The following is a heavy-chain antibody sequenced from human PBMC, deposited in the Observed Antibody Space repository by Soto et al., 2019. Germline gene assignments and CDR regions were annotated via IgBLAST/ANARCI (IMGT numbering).Heavy chain of an antibody. CDR1: GYSFTSYW. Sequence: PGESLKISCKGSGYSFTSYWISWVRQMPGKGLEWMGRIDPSDSYTNYSPSFQGHVTISADKSISTAYLQWSSLKASDTAMYYCARWGIAVAVYYYGMDVWGQGTTVTVSS. D-gene: IGHD6-19*01. CDR2: IDPSDSYT. J-gene: IGHJ6*02. V-gene: IGHV5-10-1*01. CDR3: ARWGIAVAVYYYGMDV.